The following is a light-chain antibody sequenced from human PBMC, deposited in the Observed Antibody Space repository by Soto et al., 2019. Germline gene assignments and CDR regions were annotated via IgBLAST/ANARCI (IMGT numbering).Light chain of an antibody. CDR3: QQSYSTPPFT. CDR2: AAS. Sequence: DVQMTQSPSSLSASVGDRVTITCRASQSVNNYLNWYQQKPGKAPKLLIYAASRLQGGVPPRFSGSGSGTDFTLTISSLQPADFATYYCQQSYSTPPFTFGQGTNLEIK. J-gene: IGKJ2*01. V-gene: IGKV1-39*01. CDR1: QSVNNY.